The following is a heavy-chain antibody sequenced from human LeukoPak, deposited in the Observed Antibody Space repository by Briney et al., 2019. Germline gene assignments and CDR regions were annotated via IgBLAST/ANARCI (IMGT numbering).Heavy chain of an antibody. CDR3: ARGSGYYSYDAFDI. V-gene: IGHV3-21*01. D-gene: IGHD3-22*01. Sequence: PGGSLRLSCAASGFTFSSYSMNWVRQAPGKGLEWVSSISSSSSYIYYADSVKGRFTISRDNSKNTLYLQMNSLRAGDTAVYYCARGSGYYSYDAFDIWGQGTMVTVSP. CDR2: ISSSSSYI. J-gene: IGHJ3*02. CDR1: GFTFSSYS.